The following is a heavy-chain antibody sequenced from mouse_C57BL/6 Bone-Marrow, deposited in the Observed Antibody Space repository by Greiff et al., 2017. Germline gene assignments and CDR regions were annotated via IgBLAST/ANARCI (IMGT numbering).Heavy chain of an antibody. D-gene: IGHD2-3*01. J-gene: IGHJ2*01. Sequence: QVQLQQPGAELVKPGASVKMSCKASGYTFTSYWITWVKQRPGQGLEWIGDIYPGSGSTNYNEKFKSKATLTVDTSSSTAYMQLSSLTSEDSAVYYCARSGVWDGYSREYWGQGTTLTVSS. V-gene: IGHV1-55*01. CDR3: ARSGVWDGYSREY. CDR1: GYTFTSYW. CDR2: IYPGSGST.